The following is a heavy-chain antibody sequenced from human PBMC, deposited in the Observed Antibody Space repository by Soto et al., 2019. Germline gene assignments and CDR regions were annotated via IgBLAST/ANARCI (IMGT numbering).Heavy chain of an antibody. V-gene: IGHV4-31*03. Sequence: SETLSLTCTVSGGSISSGGYYWSWIRQHPGKGLEWIGYIYYSGSTYYNPSLKSRVTISVDTSKNQFSLKLSSVTAADTAVYCCARDRAAAGLFDYWGQGTLVTVSS. CDR1: GGSISSGGYY. D-gene: IGHD6-13*01. CDR3: ARDRAAAGLFDY. CDR2: IYYSGST. J-gene: IGHJ4*02.